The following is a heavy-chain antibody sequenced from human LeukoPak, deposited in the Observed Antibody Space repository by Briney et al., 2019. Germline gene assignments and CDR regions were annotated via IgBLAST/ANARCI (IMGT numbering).Heavy chain of an antibody. CDR2: ISYEGSNK. Sequence: QPGRSLRLSCAASGFTFSSYAMHWVRQAPGKGLEWVAVISYEGSNKYYADSVKGRFTISRDNSKNTLYLQMNSLRAEDTAVYYCARDHGSSWPDYWGQGTLVTVSS. J-gene: IGHJ4*02. CDR1: GFTFSSYA. CDR3: ARDHGSSWPDY. D-gene: IGHD6-13*01. V-gene: IGHV3-30-3*01.